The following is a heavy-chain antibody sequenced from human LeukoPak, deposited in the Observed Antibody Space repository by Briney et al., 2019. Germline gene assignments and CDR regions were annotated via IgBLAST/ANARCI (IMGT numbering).Heavy chain of an antibody. CDR2: IYYSGST. CDR3: AQTRAQDAFDI. V-gene: IGHV4-39*01. CDR1: GGSIRSSSYY. Sequence: PSETLSLTCTVSGGSIRSSSYYWGWIRQPPGKGLEWIGSIYYSGSTYYNPSLKSRVTISVDTSKNQFSLKLSSVTAADTAVYYCAQTRAQDAFDIWGQGTMVTVSS. J-gene: IGHJ3*02. D-gene: IGHD1-7*01.